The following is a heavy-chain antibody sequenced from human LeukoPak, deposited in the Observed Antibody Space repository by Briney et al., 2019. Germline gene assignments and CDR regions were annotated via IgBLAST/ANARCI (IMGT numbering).Heavy chain of an antibody. D-gene: IGHD3-22*01. CDR2: IYYSGST. J-gene: IGHJ5*02. CDR1: GGSISSGGYY. CDR3: ARGGTPITMIVVESNWFDP. V-gene: IGHV4-61*08. Sequence: SETLSLTCTVSGGSISSGGYYWSWIRQHPGKGLEWIGYIYYSGSTDSNPSLKSRLTMSVDTSKNQFSMKLSSVTAADTAVYYCARGGTPITMIVVESNWFDPWGQGTRVTVSS.